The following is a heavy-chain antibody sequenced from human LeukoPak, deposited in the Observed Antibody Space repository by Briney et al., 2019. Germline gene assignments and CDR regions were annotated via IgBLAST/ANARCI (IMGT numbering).Heavy chain of an antibody. Sequence: SVKVSCKGSGATFSKSSISWVRQAPGQGLEWIGRTIPLVGVTHYAQKLKGRVTITADRSTGTAFVELSSLKSEDTAVYYCARVQAVGVPVAIDAYYDYGMDIWGQGTTVTVSS. CDR3: ARVQAVGVPVAIDAYYDYGMDI. J-gene: IGHJ6*02. CDR2: TIPLVGVT. D-gene: IGHD2-2*02. CDR1: GATFSKSS. V-gene: IGHV1-69*04.